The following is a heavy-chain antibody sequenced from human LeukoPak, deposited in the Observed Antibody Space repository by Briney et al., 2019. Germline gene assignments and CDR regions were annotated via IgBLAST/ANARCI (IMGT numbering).Heavy chain of an antibody. J-gene: IGHJ4*02. V-gene: IGHV3-64*01. Sequence: GGSLRLSCAASGFTFSSYAMHWVRQAPGKGLEYVSAISSNGGSTYYANSVKGRFTISRDNSKNTLYLQMGSLRAEDMAVYYCARVLGWLRFGLVDYWGQGTLVSVSS. CDR3: ARVLGWLRFGLVDY. CDR1: GFTFSSYA. D-gene: IGHD5-12*01. CDR2: ISSNGGST.